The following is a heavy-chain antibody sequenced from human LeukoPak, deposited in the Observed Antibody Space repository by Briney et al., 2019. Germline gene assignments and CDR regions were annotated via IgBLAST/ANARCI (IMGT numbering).Heavy chain of an antibody. Sequence: GGSLRLSCVASGFPFSSYWMTWVRQAPGKGLEWVANIKQDGSKKSYVDSVKGRFTISRDNAKNSLYLQMNSLRAEDTAIYYCTRVGYIDEGIDYWDQGTLVTVSS. D-gene: IGHD5-24*01. J-gene: IGHJ4*02. V-gene: IGHV3-7*04. CDR3: TRVGYIDEGIDY. CDR1: GFPFSSYW. CDR2: IKQDGSKK.